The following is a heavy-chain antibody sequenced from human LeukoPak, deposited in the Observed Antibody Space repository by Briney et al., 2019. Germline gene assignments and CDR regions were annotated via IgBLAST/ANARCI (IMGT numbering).Heavy chain of an antibody. CDR1: GGSISSDY. J-gene: IGHJ6*03. CDR3: ARRPGRIVVVPAAIPDKRSPHYMDV. Sequence: KSSETLSLTCTVSGGSISSDYWSWIRQPPGMGLEWIGYIYYSGSTNYNPSLKSRVTISVDTSKNQFSLKLSSVTAADTAVYYCARRPGRIVVVPAAIPDKRSPHYMDVWGKGTTVTVSS. V-gene: IGHV4-59*12. D-gene: IGHD2-2*02. CDR2: IYYSGST.